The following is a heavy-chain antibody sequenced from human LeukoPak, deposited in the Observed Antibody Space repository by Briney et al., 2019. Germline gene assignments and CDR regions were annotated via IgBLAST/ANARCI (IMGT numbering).Heavy chain of an antibody. CDR2: IESKTNGGTT. CDR3: TYEGVA. V-gene: IGHV3-15*04. CDR1: GFTFTNAL. D-gene: IGHD5-12*01. Sequence: GGSLRLSCAASGFTFTNALMSWVRQAPGKGLEWVGRIESKTNGGTTDYAAPVKGRFTISRDDSKYMLYLQMNSLKTDDTAVYCVTYEGVAWGQGTLVTVSS. J-gene: IGHJ5*02.